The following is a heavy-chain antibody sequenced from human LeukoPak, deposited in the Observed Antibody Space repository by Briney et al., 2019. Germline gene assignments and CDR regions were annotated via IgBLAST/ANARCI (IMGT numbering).Heavy chain of an antibody. CDR2: ISGSGGST. D-gene: IGHD2-21*01. V-gene: IGHV3-23*01. Sequence: PGGSLRLSCAASGFTFSSYAMSWVRQAPGKGLEWVSAISGSGGSTYYADSVKGRFTISRDNSKNTLYLQMNSLRAEDTAVYYCAKDVVYCGGDSQDPDAFDIWGQGTMVTVSS. CDR1: GFTFSSYA. CDR3: AKDVVYCGGDSQDPDAFDI. J-gene: IGHJ3*02.